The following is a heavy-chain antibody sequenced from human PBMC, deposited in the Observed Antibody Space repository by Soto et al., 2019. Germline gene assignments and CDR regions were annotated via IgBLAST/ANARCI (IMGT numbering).Heavy chain of an antibody. Sequence: QVQLVQSGAEVKKPGASVKVSCKASGYTFTSYGISWVRQAPGQGLEWMGWISAYNGNTNYAQKLQGRVTMTTDKSTSTAYMELRSLRSDDTAVYYCARGGWGGITYDILTGLCFDIWGQGTMVTVSS. CDR3: ARGGWGGITYDILTGLCFDI. V-gene: IGHV1-18*04. CDR2: ISAYNGNT. CDR1: GYTFTSYG. D-gene: IGHD3-9*01. J-gene: IGHJ3*02.